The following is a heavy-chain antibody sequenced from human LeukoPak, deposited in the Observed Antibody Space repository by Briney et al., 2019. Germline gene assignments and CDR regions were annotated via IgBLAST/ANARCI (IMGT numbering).Heavy chain of an antibody. J-gene: IGHJ3*02. Sequence: PGGSLRLSCAASGFTFSPYSMNWVRQAPGKGLEWVSYISSSSITIFYADSVKGRFTISRDSARNSLYLQMNSLRDEDTAVYYCAKEYYYGSGSYPDAFDIWGQGTMVTVSS. CDR2: ISSSSITI. CDR1: GFTFSPYS. CDR3: AKEYYYGSGSYPDAFDI. D-gene: IGHD3-10*01. V-gene: IGHV3-48*02.